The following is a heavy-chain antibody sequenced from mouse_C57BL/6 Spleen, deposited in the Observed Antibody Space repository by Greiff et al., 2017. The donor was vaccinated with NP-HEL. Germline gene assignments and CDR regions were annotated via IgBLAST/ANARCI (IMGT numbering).Heavy chain of an antibody. CDR1: GFTFSSYT. J-gene: IGHJ2*01. CDR2: ISGGGGNT. D-gene: IGHD1-1*01. CDR3: AIYYYGSSYGYFDY. Sequence: DVMLVESGGGLVKPGGSLKLSCAASGFTFSSYTMSWVRQTPEKRLEWVATISGGGGNTYYPDSVKGRFTISRDNAKNTLYLQMSSLRSEDTALYYCAIYYYGSSYGYFDYWGQGTTLTVSS. V-gene: IGHV5-9*01.